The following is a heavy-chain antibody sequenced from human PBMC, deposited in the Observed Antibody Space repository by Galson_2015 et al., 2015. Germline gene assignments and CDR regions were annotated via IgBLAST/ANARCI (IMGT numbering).Heavy chain of an antibody. J-gene: IGHJ4*02. Sequence: SLRLSCAASGFTFSSYWMHWVRHAPGKGLVWVSRINSDGSSTSYADSVKGRFTISRDNAKNSLYLQMNSLRAEDTAVYYCARELNSDYFDYWGQGTLVTVSS. CDR2: INSDGSST. CDR1: GFTFSSYW. CDR3: ARELNSDYFDY. V-gene: IGHV3-74*01. D-gene: IGHD1/OR15-1a*01.